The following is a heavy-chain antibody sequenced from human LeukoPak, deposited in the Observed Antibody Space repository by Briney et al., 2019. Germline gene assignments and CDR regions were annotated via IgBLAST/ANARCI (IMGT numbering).Heavy chain of an antibody. Sequence: GGSLRLSCAASGFTFSSYSMNWVRQAPGKGLEWVSSISSSSSSIYYADSVKGRFTISRDNAKNSLYLQMNSLRAEDTAVYYCARARPITMVRGGDFDYWGQGTLVTVSS. CDR1: GFTFSSYS. CDR2: ISSSSSSI. CDR3: ARARPITMVRGGDFDY. V-gene: IGHV3-21*01. D-gene: IGHD3-10*01. J-gene: IGHJ4*02.